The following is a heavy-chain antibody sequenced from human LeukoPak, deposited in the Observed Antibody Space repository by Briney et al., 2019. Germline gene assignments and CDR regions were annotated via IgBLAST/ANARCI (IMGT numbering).Heavy chain of an antibody. J-gene: IGHJ4*02. CDR3: ARDPTGYGHPAHLDY. CDR2: ISSSSSYI. Sequence: GGSLRLSCVVSGFSISVSEFSISDSYMTWIRQTPGKGLEWVSSISSSSSYIYYADSVKGRFTISRDNAKNSLYLQMNSLRAEDTAVYYCARDPTGYGHPAHLDYWGQGTLVTVSS. CDR1: GFSISVSEFSISDSY. D-gene: IGHD2-15*01. V-gene: IGHV3-21*01.